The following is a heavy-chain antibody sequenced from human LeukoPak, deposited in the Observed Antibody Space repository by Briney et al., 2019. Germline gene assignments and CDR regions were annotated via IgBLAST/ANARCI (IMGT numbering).Heavy chain of an antibody. J-gene: IGHJ6*02. V-gene: IGHV3-7*03. CDR3: AKSVAIYFYYGLDV. Sequence: GGSLRLSCEGSAFIFSGHWMNWVRQTPGKGLEWGASIKEDGSERQYEDSVKGRFSISRDNTKGSLFLQLNSLRAEDTAVYYCAKSVAIYFYYGLDVWGQGTTVAVSS. CDR2: IKEDGSER. CDR1: AFIFSGHW. D-gene: IGHD3-3*01.